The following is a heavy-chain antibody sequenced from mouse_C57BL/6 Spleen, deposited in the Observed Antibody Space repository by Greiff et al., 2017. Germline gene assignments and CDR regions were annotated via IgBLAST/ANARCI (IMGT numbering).Heavy chain of an antibody. V-gene: IGHV6-3*01. D-gene: IGHD1-1*01. Sequence: EVKLVESGGGLVQPGGSMKLSCVASGFTFSNYWMNWVRQSPEKGLEWVAQIRLKSDNYATHYAESVKGRFTISRDDSKSSVYLQMNNLRAEDTGIYYCTGGSSRAWFAYWGQGTLVTVSA. CDR1: GFTFSNYW. J-gene: IGHJ3*01. CDR2: IRLKSDNYAT. CDR3: TGGSSRAWFAY.